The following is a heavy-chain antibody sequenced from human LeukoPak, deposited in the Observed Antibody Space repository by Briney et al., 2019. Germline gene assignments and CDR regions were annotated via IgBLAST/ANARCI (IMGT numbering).Heavy chain of an antibody. CDR1: GFTFDDYA. Sequence: GRSLRLSCAASGFTFDDYAMPWVRQAPGKGLEWVSGISWNSGSIGYADSVKGRFTISRDNAKNSLYLQMNSLRAEDTALYYCAKEYYYDSSGPLDVWGQGTTVTVSS. CDR3: AKEYYYDSSGPLDV. V-gene: IGHV3-9*01. J-gene: IGHJ6*02. CDR2: ISWNSGSI. D-gene: IGHD3-22*01.